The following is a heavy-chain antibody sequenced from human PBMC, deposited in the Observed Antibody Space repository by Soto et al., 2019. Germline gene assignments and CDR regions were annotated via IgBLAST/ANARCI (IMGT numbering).Heavy chain of an antibody. Sequence: SETLCLTCTVSGDSIISGGYSWSWIRQPPGKGLEWVGYIDRSGSTYYNPSLQSRATISVDRSSHQFSLSLTSVTAADTAFYYCARDGAWRGFDVWGQGNTVTVSS. CDR2: IDRSGST. CDR1: GDSIISGGYS. J-gene: IGHJ6*02. V-gene: IGHV4-30-2*01. CDR3: ARDGAWRGFDV. D-gene: IGHD1-26*01.